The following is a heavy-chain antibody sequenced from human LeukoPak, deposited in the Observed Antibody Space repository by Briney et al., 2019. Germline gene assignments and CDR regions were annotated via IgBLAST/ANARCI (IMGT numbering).Heavy chain of an antibody. CDR2: ISGSGGST. J-gene: IGHJ5*02. CDR3: AKVTGIAAAVSNWFDP. D-gene: IGHD6-13*01. CDR1: GFTFSSYA. Sequence: GGSLRLSCAASGFTFSSYAMSWVRQAPGKGLEWVSAISGSGGSTYYADSVKGRFTISRDNSKNTLYLQMNSLRAEDTAVYYCAKVTGIAAAVSNWFDPLGPGNPGHRLL. V-gene: IGHV3-23*01.